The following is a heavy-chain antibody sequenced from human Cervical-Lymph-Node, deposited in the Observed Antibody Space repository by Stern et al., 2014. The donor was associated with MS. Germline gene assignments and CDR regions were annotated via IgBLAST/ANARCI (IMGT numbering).Heavy chain of an antibody. CDR1: GFNFRQFA. V-gene: IGHV3-23*04. Sequence: EVQLVESGGGLIQPGGSLRLSCGGSGFNFRQFAMSWVRQGPGKRLEWVSTIKNAGGSSCYVDSVKGRFTISRDNSNNTLYLQMSSLRVEDTAVYYCARAADGSGWNSWFDTWGQGTLVTVSS. J-gene: IGHJ5*02. D-gene: IGHD6-19*01. CDR3: ARAADGSGWNSWFDT. CDR2: IKNAGGSS.